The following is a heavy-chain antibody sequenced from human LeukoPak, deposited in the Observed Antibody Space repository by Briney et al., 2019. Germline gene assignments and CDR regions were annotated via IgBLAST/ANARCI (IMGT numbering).Heavy chain of an antibody. Sequence: ASVKVSCKASGYTFTSYAMHWVRQAPGQRLEWMGWINAGNGNTKYSQKFQGRVAITRDTSASTAYMELSSLRSEDTAVYYCARLRNYDFWSGYPPNYGMDVWGQGTTVPVSS. CDR1: GYTFTSYA. CDR3: ARLRNYDFWSGYPPNYGMDV. D-gene: IGHD3-3*01. V-gene: IGHV1-3*01. J-gene: IGHJ6*02. CDR2: INAGNGNT.